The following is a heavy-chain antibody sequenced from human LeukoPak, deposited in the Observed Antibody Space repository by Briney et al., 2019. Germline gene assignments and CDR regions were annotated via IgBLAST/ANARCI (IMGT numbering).Heavy chain of an antibody. D-gene: IGHD3-22*01. Sequence: GRSLRLSCVASGFTFTNFGMHWVRQAPGKGLEWVAGISFDGSDKYYADSVKGRFTISRDESKNTLYLQVTSLRPEDTAVFYCAKDLMIGSLGGSYYYGMDVWGQGTTVIASS. CDR1: GFTFTNFG. J-gene: IGHJ6*02. V-gene: IGHV3-30*18. CDR2: ISFDGSDK. CDR3: AKDLMIGSLGGSYYYGMDV.